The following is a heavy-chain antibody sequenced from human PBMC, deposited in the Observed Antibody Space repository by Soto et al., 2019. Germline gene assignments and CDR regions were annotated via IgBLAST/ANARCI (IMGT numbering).Heavy chain of an antibody. J-gene: IGHJ5*01. D-gene: IGHD2-2*01. Sequence: SQTLSLTCVISGDSVSSNRVTRNWIRQSPSRGLEWLGRTYFRSKWYNDYAESVRSRITIEPDTSKNQFSLHLNSVTPEDTAVYYCVRLVGNSWLDFWGQGTLVTVSS. CDR3: VRLVGNSWLDF. CDR1: GDSVSSNRVT. V-gene: IGHV6-1*01. CDR2: TYFRSKWYN.